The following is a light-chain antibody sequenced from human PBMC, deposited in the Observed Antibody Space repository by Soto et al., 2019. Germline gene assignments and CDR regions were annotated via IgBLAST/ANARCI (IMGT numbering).Light chain of an antibody. CDR2: GAS. J-gene: IGKJ4*01. CDR3: QYFSGYSIT. Sequence: EIVMTQSPATLSVSPGERATLSCRASQSFSSNLAWFQHKPGQAPRLLIYGASTRATGIPARFSGSGSGTEFTLTISSLQSEDFAVYYCQYFSGYSITFGGGTKVQIK. CDR1: QSFSSN. V-gene: IGKV3-15*01.